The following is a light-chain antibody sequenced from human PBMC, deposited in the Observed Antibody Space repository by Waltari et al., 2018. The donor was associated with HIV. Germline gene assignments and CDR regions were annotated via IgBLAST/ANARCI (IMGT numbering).Light chain of an antibody. CDR3: QVWDGSIHPV. CDR2: DDS. Sequence: SFVLTQPPAVSAAPGQTAAVSCGGNTIGRKSVHWYQQKPGQAPVLVVHDDSDRPSGIPDRFFGTNSGNTATLTIRGVGVDDEADYYCQVWDGSIHPVFGSGTTVTVL. CDR1: TIGRKS. J-gene: IGLJ1*01. V-gene: IGLV3-21*02.